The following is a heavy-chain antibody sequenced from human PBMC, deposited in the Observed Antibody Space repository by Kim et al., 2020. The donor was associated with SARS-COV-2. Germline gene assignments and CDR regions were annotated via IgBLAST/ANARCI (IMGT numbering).Heavy chain of an antibody. Sequence: SVKGRFTISRDKSKNTRYLQTNSLRAEDTAVYYCAKDRRYYYDSSGPFDLWGRGTLVTVSS. CDR3: AKDRRYYYDSSGPFDL. V-gene: IGHV3-30*02. D-gene: IGHD3-22*01. J-gene: IGHJ2*01.